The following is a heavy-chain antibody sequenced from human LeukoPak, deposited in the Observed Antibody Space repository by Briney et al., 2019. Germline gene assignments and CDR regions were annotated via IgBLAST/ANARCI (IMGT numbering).Heavy chain of an antibody. CDR3: AKRGRRYCDY. CDR2: VYSGDDDT. CDR1: GFTVFSDN. V-gene: IGHV3-66*02. Sequence: GGSLRLSCAASGFTVFSDNMSWVRQSPGKGLEWVSVVYSGDDDTNYAQSVRGRVTISRDNSKNTVYIQMTSLRVDDTGVYYCAKRGRRYCDYCGQGALVTVSS. D-gene: IGHD2-21*01. J-gene: IGHJ4*02.